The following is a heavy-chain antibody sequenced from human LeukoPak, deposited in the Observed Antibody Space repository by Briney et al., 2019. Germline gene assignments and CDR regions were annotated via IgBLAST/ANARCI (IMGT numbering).Heavy chain of an antibody. Sequence: SETLSLTCAVYGGSFSGYYWSWIRQPPGEGLEWIGEINHSGSTNYNPSLKSRVTISVDTSKNQFSLKLSSVTAADTAVYYCASVAVAPRNYYFDYWGQGTLVTVSS. CDR1: GGSFSGYY. J-gene: IGHJ4*02. V-gene: IGHV4-34*01. CDR2: INHSGST. CDR3: ASVAVAPRNYYFDY. D-gene: IGHD6-19*01.